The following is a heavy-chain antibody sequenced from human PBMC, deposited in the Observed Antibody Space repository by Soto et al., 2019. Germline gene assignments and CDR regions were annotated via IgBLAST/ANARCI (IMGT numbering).Heavy chain of an antibody. V-gene: IGHV4-4*02. D-gene: IGHD3-9*01. Sequence: ASETLSLTCAVSGGSISSSNWWSWVRQPPGKGLEWIGEIYHSGSTNYNPSLKSRVAISVDKSKNQFSLKLSSVTAADTAVYYCAKDLRYFDYGMDVWGQGTTVTVSS. CDR3: AKDLRYFDYGMDV. CDR1: GGSISSSNW. J-gene: IGHJ6*02. CDR2: IYHSGST.